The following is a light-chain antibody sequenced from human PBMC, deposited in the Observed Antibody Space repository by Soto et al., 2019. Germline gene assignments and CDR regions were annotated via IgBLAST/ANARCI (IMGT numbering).Light chain of an antibody. CDR2: GAS. Sequence: EMVMTQSPATLSVSPGERVTLSCRASQSINNKLAWYQQKPGQAPRLLIYGASTRATGIPARFSGSGSGTEFTLTISSVQSEDFAVYHCQQHNNELRTFGQGTKVDIK. CDR3: QQHNNELRT. V-gene: IGKV3-15*01. J-gene: IGKJ1*01. CDR1: QSINNK.